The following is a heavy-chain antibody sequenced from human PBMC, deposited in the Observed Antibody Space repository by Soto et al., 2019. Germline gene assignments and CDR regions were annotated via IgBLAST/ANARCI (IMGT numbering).Heavy chain of an antibody. J-gene: IGHJ4*01. CDR2: TYYRSKWYY. D-gene: IGHD1-26*01. CDR3: ARGEQYSGRIFDY. Sequence: SQTLSLTCVITGDSVSSNSAVWSLVRQSPSRGLEWLGRTYYRSKWYYEYAVSVRGRITINPDTSKNQYSLQLNSVTPEDTAVYFCARGEQYSGRIFDYWGQGTLVTVSS. V-gene: IGHV6-1*01. CDR1: GDSVSSNSAV.